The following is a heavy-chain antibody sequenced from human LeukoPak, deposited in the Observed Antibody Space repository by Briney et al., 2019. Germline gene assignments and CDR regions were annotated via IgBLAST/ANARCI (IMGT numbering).Heavy chain of an antibody. V-gene: IGHV1-69*05. D-gene: IGHD2-2*01. J-gene: IGHJ4*02. CDR2: IIPIFGTA. Sequence: SVKVSCKTSGGTFSSYAISWVRQAPGQGLEWMGGIIPIFGTANYAQKFQGRVTITTDESTSTAYMELSSLRSEDTAVYYCIARQLPPNSDYWGQGTLVTVSS. CDR3: IARQLPPNSDY. CDR1: GGTFSSYA.